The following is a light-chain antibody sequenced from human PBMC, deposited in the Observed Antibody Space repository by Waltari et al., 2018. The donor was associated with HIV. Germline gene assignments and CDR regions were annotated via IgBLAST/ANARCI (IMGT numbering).Light chain of an antibody. Sequence: QSVLTQPPSVSGAPGQTVTISCTGSSSNIGARFDVHWYPPIPGTAPKLLMYGNNRTSGDPDRFSGSKSGTSASLAITWLQAEDEADYYCQTYDSSLSGSVVFGGGTKLTVL. CDR3: QTYDSSLSGSVV. CDR1: SSNIGARFD. V-gene: IGLV1-40*01. J-gene: IGLJ2*01. CDR2: GN.